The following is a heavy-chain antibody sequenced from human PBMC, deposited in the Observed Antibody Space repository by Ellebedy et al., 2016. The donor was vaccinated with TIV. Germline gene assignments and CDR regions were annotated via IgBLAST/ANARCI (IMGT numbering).Heavy chain of an antibody. V-gene: IGHV1-69*13. Sequence: AASVMVSCKASGGTFSSNAFSWVRQAPGQGLEWMAGNIPAFGTANYAQKFQGRVTITADEPSSTVYMELSSLRSEDTAVYYCARDLKGPQYYYESSTNPGYSWGQGTLVTVSS. D-gene: IGHD3-22*01. J-gene: IGHJ4*02. CDR2: NIPAFGTA. CDR1: GGTFSSNA. CDR3: ARDLKGPQYYYESSTNPGYS.